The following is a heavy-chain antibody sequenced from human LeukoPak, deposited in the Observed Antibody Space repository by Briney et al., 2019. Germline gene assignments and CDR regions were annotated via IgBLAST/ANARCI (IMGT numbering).Heavy chain of an antibody. CDR1: GFTFSSYA. CDR2: ISYDGSNK. V-gene: IGHV3-30*04. J-gene: IGHJ4*02. CDR3: ASESSGLYYFDY. D-gene: IGHD6-19*01. Sequence: PGGSLRLSCAASGFTFSSYAMHWVRQAPGKGLEWVAVISYDGSNKYYADSVKGRFTISRDNSKNTLYLQMNSLRADDTAVYYCASESSGLYYFDYWGQGTLVTVSS.